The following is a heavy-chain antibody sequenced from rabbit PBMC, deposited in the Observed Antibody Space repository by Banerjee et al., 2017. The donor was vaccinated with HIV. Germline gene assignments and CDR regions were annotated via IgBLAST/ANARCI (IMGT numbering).Heavy chain of an antibody. J-gene: IGHJ4*01. D-gene: IGHD8-1*01. CDR1: GFSFSSNDW. Sequence: QSLEESGGDLVKPGASLTLTCTASGFSFSSNDWICWVRQAPGKGLEWIACIDPGSSSTTYYANWAKGRFSISKTSSTTVTLQMTSLTAADAATYFCARTGSLYYAGYTYLKLWGQGTLVTVS. CDR2: IDPGSSSTT. V-gene: IGHV1S40*01. CDR3: ARTGSLYYAGYTYLKL.